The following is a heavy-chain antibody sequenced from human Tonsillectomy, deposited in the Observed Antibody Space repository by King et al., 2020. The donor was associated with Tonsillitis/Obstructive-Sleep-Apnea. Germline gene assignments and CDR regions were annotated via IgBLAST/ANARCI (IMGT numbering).Heavy chain of an antibody. CDR2: ISSSRSYI. V-gene: IGHV3-21*01. J-gene: IGHJ4*01. CDR3: ARDXPGGDXXY. CDR1: GFTFSSYT. Sequence: VQLVESXGGLVKPGGSLRLSCAASGFTFSSYTMXWVRQAPGKGLEWVSSISSSRSYIYYADSVKGRFTISRDNAQNSLYLQMNSLRAEGTAVYYCARDXPGGDXXYWXXXTLVTVXX. D-gene: IGHD2-21*02.